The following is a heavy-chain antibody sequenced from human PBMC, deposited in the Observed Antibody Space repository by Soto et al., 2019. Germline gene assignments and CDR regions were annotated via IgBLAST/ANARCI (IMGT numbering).Heavy chain of an antibody. CDR3: SRVDPGETSPFDH. CDR2: INPFDGSR. J-gene: IGHJ4*02. CDR1: RYIFTSYY. Sequence: QVELVQSGAEVKKPGASVKVSCKASRYIFTSYYLHWVRQAPGQGLEWMGWINPFDGSRMFAQSFQGRVTFTRDTSTSTVYMELSGLRSDDTAVYYCSRVDPGETSPFDHWGQGTLVTVSS. V-gene: IGHV1-46*03. D-gene: IGHD3-10*01.